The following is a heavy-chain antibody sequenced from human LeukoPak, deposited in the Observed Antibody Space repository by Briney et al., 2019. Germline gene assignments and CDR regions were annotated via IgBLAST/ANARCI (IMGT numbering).Heavy chain of an antibody. V-gene: IGHV3-23*01. CDR3: AKEAAAVGVGYFTH. CDR1: GFTFSNYA. J-gene: IGHJ4*02. D-gene: IGHD6-25*01. CDR2: ISGGGDYI. Sequence: GGSLRLSCGASGFTFSNYAMSWVRQAPGKGLEWVSAISGGGDYIFYSDSVKGRFTTSRDNSKNTVFLQMNSLRAEDTAIYYCAKEAAAVGVGYFTHWGQGTLVTVSS.